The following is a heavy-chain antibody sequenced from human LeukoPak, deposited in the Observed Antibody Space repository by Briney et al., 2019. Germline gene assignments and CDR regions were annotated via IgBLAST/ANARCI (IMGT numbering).Heavy chain of an antibody. Sequence: PSETLSLTCTVSGGSISSYYWSWIRQPPGKGLEWIGYIYYSGSTNYNPSLKSRVTISVDTSKNQFSLKLSSVTAADTAVYYCARNRAAAGTGFDYWGQGTLVTVSS. CDR1: GGSISSYY. CDR2: IYYSGST. CDR3: ARNRAAAGTGFDY. V-gene: IGHV4-59*08. D-gene: IGHD6-13*01. J-gene: IGHJ4*02.